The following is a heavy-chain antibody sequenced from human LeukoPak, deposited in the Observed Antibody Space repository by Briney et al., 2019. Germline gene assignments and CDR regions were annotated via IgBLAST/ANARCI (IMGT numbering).Heavy chain of an antibody. CDR2: IYPGDSDT. Sequence: GESLKISCKGSGYSFTSYWIGWVRQMPGKGLEWMGIIYPGDSDTRYSPSFQGQVTISADKSISTAYLQWSSLKASDTAMYYCASSTIFGVVIYDAFDIWGKGTMVTVSS. CDR1: GYSFTSYW. V-gene: IGHV5-51*01. CDR3: ASSTIFGVVIYDAFDI. D-gene: IGHD3-3*01. J-gene: IGHJ3*02.